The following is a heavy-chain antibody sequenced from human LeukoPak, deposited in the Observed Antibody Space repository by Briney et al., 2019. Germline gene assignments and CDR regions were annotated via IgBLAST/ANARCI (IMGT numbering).Heavy chain of an antibody. CDR3: ARDVVSVGYCSSTSCYTNPYAFDI. Sequence: ASVKVSCKASGYTFTSYGISWVRQAPGQGLEWMGWISAYNGNTNYAQKLQGGVTMTTDTSTSTAYKELRSLRSDDTAVYYCARDVVSVGYCSSTSCYTNPYAFDIWGQGIMVTVSS. V-gene: IGHV1-18*01. J-gene: IGHJ3*02. CDR2: ISAYNGNT. D-gene: IGHD2-2*02. CDR1: GYTFTSYG.